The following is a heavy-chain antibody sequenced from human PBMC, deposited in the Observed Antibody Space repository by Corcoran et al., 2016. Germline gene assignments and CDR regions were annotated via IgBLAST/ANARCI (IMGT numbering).Heavy chain of an antibody. CDR1: GGSFSGYY. CDR2: INHSGST. CDR3: ARGRPGRQQVRNYYYGMDV. D-gene: IGHD6-13*01. Sequence: QVQLQQWGAGLLKPSETLSLTCAVYGGSFSGYYWSWIRQPPGKGLEWIGEINHSGSTNYNPSLKSRVTISVDTSKNQFSLKLSSVTAADTAVYYCARGRPGRQQVRNYYYGMDVWGQGTTVTVSS. J-gene: IGHJ6*02. V-gene: IGHV4-34*01.